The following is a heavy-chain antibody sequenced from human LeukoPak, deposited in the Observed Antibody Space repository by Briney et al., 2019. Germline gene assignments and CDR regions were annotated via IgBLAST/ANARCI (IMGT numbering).Heavy chain of an antibody. Sequence: PSETLSLTCTVSGVSISSYYWSWIRQPPGKGLEWIGYIYYSGITNYNPSPKSRVTISVAASKNQFSLKLSSVIAADTAVYYCARGYSSGWYWPAKPPGTAFDYWGRGTLVTVSS. D-gene: IGHD6-19*01. CDR2: IYYSGIT. CDR1: GVSISSYY. J-gene: IGHJ4*02. CDR3: ARGYSSGWYWPAKPPGTAFDY. V-gene: IGHV4-59*01.